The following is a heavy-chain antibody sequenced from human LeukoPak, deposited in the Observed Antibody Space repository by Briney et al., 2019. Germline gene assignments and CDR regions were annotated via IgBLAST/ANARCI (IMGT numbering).Heavy chain of an antibody. CDR2: ISRDSANI. CDR3: ARDFCTGCNYYFYGMDV. Sequence: GGSLRLSCTASGLALDDYVMHWVRQTPGGGLEWVSGISRDSANIGYADSVKSRFTISRDNDKNSLYLQMNSLTTEDTALYYCARDFCTGCNYYFYGMDVWGRGTTVTVSS. D-gene: IGHD2-2*01. CDR1: GLALDDYV. V-gene: IGHV3-9*01. J-gene: IGHJ6*02.